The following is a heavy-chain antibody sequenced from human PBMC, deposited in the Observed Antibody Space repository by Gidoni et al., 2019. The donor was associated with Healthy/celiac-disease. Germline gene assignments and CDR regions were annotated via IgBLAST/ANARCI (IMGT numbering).Heavy chain of an antibody. Sequence: QVQLQQWGAGLLKPSETLSLTCAVYGGSFSGYYWSWIRQPPGKGLEWIGEINHSGSTNYNPSLKSRVTISVDTSKNQFSLKLSSVTAADTAVYYCARGPGYYDSSGYYYRYYYYGMDVWGQGTTVTVSS. CDR2: INHSGST. CDR3: ARGPGYYDSSGYYYRYYYYGMDV. CDR1: GGSFSGYY. D-gene: IGHD3-22*01. V-gene: IGHV4-34*01. J-gene: IGHJ6*02.